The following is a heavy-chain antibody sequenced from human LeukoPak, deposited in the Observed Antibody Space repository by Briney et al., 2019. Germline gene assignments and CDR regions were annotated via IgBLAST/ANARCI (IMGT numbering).Heavy chain of an antibody. V-gene: IGHV1-2*02. J-gene: IGHJ4*02. D-gene: IGHD1-26*01. CDR2: TNPNSGGT. CDR3: ARGPYSGSYYYFDY. Sequence: ASVKVSCKASGYTFTGYYMHWVRQAPGQGLEWMGWTNPNSGGTNYAQKFQGRVTMTRDTSISTAYMELSRLRSDDTAVYYCARGPYSGSYYYFDYWGQGTLVTVSS. CDR1: GYTFTGYY.